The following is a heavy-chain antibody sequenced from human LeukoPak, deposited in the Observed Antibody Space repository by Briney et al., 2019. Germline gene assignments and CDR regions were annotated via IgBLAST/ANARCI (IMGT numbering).Heavy chain of an antibody. CDR3: ASYLLRK. J-gene: IGHJ4*02. CDR1: GLTVSTNY. D-gene: IGHD2/OR15-2a*01. CDR2: IYSGGST. V-gene: IGHV3-53*01. Sequence: PGGSLRLSCAASGLTVSTNYMSWVRQAPGKGLEWVSFIYSGGSTYYADSVKGRFTISRDSSKNTLHLQMNSLRAEDTAVYYCASYLLRKWGQGTLVTVSS.